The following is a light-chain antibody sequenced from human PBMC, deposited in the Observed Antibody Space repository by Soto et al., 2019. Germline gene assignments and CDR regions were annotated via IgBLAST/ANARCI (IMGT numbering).Light chain of an antibody. Sequence: DIQMTQSPSTLSASVGDSVTITCRASQNIRNWLAWYQQKPGKAPNPLIYDSSSLKSGVPSRFSGSGSGTEFTLTSRSLQPDDFATSYCQQYRTYSTFGQGPRLEIK. CDR3: QQYRTYST. CDR1: QNIRNW. CDR2: DSS. V-gene: IGKV1-5*01. J-gene: IGKJ5*01.